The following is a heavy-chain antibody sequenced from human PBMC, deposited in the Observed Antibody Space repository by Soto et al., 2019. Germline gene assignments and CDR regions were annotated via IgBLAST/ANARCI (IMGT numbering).Heavy chain of an antibody. D-gene: IGHD5-18*01. CDR3: AREDRIQLRTHYYYYGFDV. CDR1: GGSFSGYY. Sequence: SETLSLTCAVYGGSFSGYYWSWIRQPPGKGLEWIGEINHSGSTNYNPSLKSRVTISVDTSKNQFSLKLSSVTAADTAVYYCAREDRIQLRTHYYYYGFDVWGQGTTVTVSS. J-gene: IGHJ6*02. V-gene: IGHV4-34*01. CDR2: INHSGST.